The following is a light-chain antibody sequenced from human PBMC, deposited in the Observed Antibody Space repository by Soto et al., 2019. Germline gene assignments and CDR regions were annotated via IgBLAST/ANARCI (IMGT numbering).Light chain of an antibody. Sequence: EIVMKQSPATLSVSPGERATLSCRASQSVSSNLAWYQQKPGQAPRILIYGASTRDTGIPARFSGSGSGTEFTLTISRLEPEDFEVYYCQQYNNWPQTFGQGTKVDIK. J-gene: IGKJ1*01. CDR3: QQYNNWPQT. CDR2: GAS. V-gene: IGKV3-15*01. CDR1: QSVSSN.